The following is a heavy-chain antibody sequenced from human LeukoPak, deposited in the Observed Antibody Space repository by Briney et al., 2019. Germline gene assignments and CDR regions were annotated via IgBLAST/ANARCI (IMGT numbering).Heavy chain of an antibody. CDR3: ARNRGWYAMDV. Sequence: PSETLSLTCTVPGGSVSSNNHWSWVRQPPGKGLEWIGYIYSSENTNTNYNPSLKGRVTISVDTSRNQFSLKLSSVTAADTAVYYCARNRGWYAMDVWGQGTTVTVSS. CDR1: GGSVSSNNH. CDR2: IYSSENT. V-gene: IGHV4-61*01. D-gene: IGHD6-19*01. J-gene: IGHJ6*02.